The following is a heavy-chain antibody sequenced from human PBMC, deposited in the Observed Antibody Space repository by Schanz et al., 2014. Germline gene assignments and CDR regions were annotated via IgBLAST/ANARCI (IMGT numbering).Heavy chain of an antibody. V-gene: IGHV1-2*06. Sequence: QVHLVQSGAEVRKPGASVKVSCKASGYIFTDYFLHWVRQAPGQGLEWMGRINPKSGGINYAQKFQGRITITADKSTNTIYLELPTLTSEDTALYYCAREGRTYGQGWFDTWGQGTLITVSS. CDR1: GYIFTDYF. CDR3: AREGRTYGQGWFDT. J-gene: IGHJ5*02. CDR2: INPKSGGI. D-gene: IGHD3-16*01.